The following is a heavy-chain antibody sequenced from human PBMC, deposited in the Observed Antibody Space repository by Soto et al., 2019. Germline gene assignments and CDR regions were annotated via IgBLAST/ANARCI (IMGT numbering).Heavy chain of an antibody. CDR2: INAGNGHT. CDR3: ARELQGLYYFDY. J-gene: IGHJ4*02. CDR1: EYRFASYV. V-gene: IGHV1-3*01. Sequence: SVEVSCKASEYRFASYVRRWVRQAPGQSLEWIGWINAGNGHTKYSQKFQDRVTITRDTSANTAYMELSRLRSEDTAVYYCARELQGLYYFDYWGQGALVTLSS. D-gene: IGHD4-4*01.